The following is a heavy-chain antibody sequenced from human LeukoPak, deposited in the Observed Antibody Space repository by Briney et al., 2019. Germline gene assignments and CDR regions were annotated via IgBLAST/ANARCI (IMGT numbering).Heavy chain of an antibody. Sequence: GGSLRLSCAASGFTFLTCAMSWVRQAPGKGLQWVSVIRDSGASTYYADSVKGRFTISRDNSKNTLYLQMNSLRAEDTAVYYCAKAGRSGWYPGWPFDIWGQGTMVTVTS. D-gene: IGHD6-19*01. CDR2: IRDSGAST. CDR3: AKAGRSGWYPGWPFDI. J-gene: IGHJ3*02. V-gene: IGHV3-23*01. CDR1: GFTFLTCA.